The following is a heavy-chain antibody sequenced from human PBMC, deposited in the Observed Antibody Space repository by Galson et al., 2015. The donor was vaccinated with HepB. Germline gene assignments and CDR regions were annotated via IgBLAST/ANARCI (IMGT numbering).Heavy chain of an antibody. Sequence: SVKVSCKASGYAFTSYDIKWVRQATGQGLEWVGWMNPNSRKTGYAQKFQGRVTMTSDTSISTAYMELSSLRSEDTAVYYCAIGGHYYHSGLDYWGQGTLVTVSS. V-gene: IGHV1-8*01. J-gene: IGHJ4*02. D-gene: IGHD3-22*01. CDR3: AIGGHYYHSGLDY. CDR2: MNPNSRKT. CDR1: GYAFTSYD.